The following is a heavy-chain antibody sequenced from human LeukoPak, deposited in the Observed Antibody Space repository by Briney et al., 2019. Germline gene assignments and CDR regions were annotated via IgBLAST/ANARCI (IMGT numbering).Heavy chain of an antibody. CDR2: IYYSGST. Sequence: SETLSLTCTVSGGSISSYYWSWIRQPPGKGLEWIGYIYYSGSTNYNPSLKSRVTISVDTSKNQFSLRLSSVTAVDRAVYYCARESPDYYDDQFDYWGQGTLVTVSS. D-gene: IGHD3-22*01. CDR3: ARESPDYYDDQFDY. V-gene: IGHV4-59*01. J-gene: IGHJ4*02. CDR1: GGSISSYY.